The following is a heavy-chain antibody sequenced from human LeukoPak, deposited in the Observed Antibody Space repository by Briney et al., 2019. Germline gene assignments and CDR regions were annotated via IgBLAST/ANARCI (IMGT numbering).Heavy chain of an antibody. V-gene: IGHV3-48*02. J-gene: IGHJ4*02. CDR3: ARSRGSDY. CDR2: ISSSSTTI. D-gene: IGHD5-12*01. CDR1: GFTLSSYN. Sequence: PRRSLRLSCAASGFTLSSYNMNWVRQAPGKGLEWVSYISSSSTTIYYADSVEGRFTISRDNAKNSLYLQMNSLRDEDTAVYYCARSRGSDYWGQGTLVTVSS.